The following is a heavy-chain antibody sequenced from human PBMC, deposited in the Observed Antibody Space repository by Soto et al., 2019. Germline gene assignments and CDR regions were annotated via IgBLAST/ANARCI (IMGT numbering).Heavy chain of an antibody. D-gene: IGHD3-3*01. CDR2: ISAYNGNT. CDR3: ARESYDFWSGYYSYYYYGMDV. Sequence: GASVKVSCKASGYTFTSYGISWVRQAPGQGLEWMGWISAYNGNTNYAQKLQGRVTMTTDTSTSTAYMELRSLRSDDTAVYYCARESYDFWSGYYSYYYYGMDVWGQGTTVTVS. V-gene: IGHV1-18*04. CDR1: GYTFTSYG. J-gene: IGHJ6*02.